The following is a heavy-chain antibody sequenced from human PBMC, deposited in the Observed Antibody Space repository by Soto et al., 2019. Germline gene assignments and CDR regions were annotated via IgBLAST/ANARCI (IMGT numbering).Heavy chain of an antibody. CDR3: ARGFQYYYDSSGYYTEYFQH. D-gene: IGHD3-22*01. Sequence: PSETLSLTCIVSGGSISSFYWSWIRQSPGKGLEWIGHIYYGGNTNYNPSLKSRVTISLDKSKNQFSLKLSSVTAADTAVYYCARGFQYYYDSSGYYTEYFQHWGQGTLVTV. CDR2: IYYGGNT. V-gene: IGHV4-59*01. J-gene: IGHJ1*01. CDR1: GGSISSFY.